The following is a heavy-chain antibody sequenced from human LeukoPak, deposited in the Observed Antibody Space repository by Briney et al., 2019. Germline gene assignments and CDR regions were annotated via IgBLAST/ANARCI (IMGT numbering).Heavy chain of an antibody. CDR1: GFTFSSYG. Sequence: GGSLRLSCAASGFTFSSYGMHWVRQAPGKGLEWVVVISYDGSNKYYADSVKGRFTISRDNSKNTLYLQMNSLRAEDTAVYYCAKLWDTLRFDYWGQGTLVTVSS. J-gene: IGHJ4*02. V-gene: IGHV3-30*18. D-gene: IGHD1-26*01. CDR3: AKLWDTLRFDY. CDR2: ISYDGSNK.